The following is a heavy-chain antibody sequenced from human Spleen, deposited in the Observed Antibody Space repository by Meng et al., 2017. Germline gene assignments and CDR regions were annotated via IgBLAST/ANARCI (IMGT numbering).Heavy chain of an antibody. CDR3: ARDDSSGYYYFQN. Sequence: GGSLRLSCAASGFYFNNAWMSWVRQAPGKGLEWVANINQDGSEKYYVDSVRGRFTISRDNAKNSLYLQMNSLRAEDTAVYYCARDDSSGYYYFQNWGQGTLVTVSS. CDR2: INQDGSEK. CDR1: GFYFNNAW. J-gene: IGHJ1*01. D-gene: IGHD3-22*01. V-gene: IGHV3-7*01.